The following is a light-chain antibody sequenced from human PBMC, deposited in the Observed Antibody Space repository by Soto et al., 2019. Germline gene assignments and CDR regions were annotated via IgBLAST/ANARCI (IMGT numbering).Light chain of an antibody. CDR3: QQYGSSPLYT. V-gene: IGKV3-20*01. Sequence: EIVLTQSPGTLSLSPGERATLSCRASQSVSSSYLAWYQQKPGQAPRLLIYGASSRSTGIPDRFSGSGSGTAFTLTISRLDPEAFAVHYCQQYGSSPLYTFGPGTKVDIK. J-gene: IGKJ3*01. CDR1: QSVSSSY. CDR2: GAS.